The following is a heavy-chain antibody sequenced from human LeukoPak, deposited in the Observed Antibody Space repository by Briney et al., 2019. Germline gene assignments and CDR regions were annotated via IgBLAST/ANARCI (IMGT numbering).Heavy chain of an antibody. J-gene: IGHJ4*02. D-gene: IGHD3-10*01. Sequence: PGGSLRLSCAASGFTFRSYSMNWVRQAPGKGLEWVSSISTSSKYIYYADSVKGRFTISRDNGKNSLYLQMNSLRAEDTAVYYCARGVTMVRGFDSWGPGTQVTVSS. CDR1: GFTFRSYS. V-gene: IGHV3-21*01. CDR2: ISTSSKYI. CDR3: ARGVTMVRGFDS.